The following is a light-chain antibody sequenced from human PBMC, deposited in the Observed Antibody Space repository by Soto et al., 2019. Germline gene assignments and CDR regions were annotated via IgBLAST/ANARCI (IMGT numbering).Light chain of an antibody. V-gene: IGKV3-15*01. CDR1: QSVSSN. CDR3: QQYNNWPRT. J-gene: IGKJ1*01. Sequence: EIVMTQSPATLSVSPGERATLSCRASQSVSSNLAWYQQKPGQAPRLLIYGASTRATGIPPTFSGSGSGTEFTLTISSLQSEDFAVYYCQQYNNWPRTFGQGTKV. CDR2: GAS.